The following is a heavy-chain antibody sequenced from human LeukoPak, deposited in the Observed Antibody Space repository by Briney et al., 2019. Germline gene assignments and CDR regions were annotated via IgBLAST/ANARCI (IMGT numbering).Heavy chain of an antibody. CDR1: GFTFSSYS. D-gene: IGHD4-23*01. V-gene: IGHV3-21*01. CDR2: ISSSSSYI. Sequence: GGSLRLSCAASGFTFSSYSMNWVRQAPGKGLEWVSSISSSSSYIYYADSVKGRFTISRGNAKNSLYLQMNSLRAEDTAVYYCARDQRWRIYGGKQNNWFDPWGQGTLVTVSS. CDR3: ARDQRWRIYGGKQNNWFDP. J-gene: IGHJ5*02.